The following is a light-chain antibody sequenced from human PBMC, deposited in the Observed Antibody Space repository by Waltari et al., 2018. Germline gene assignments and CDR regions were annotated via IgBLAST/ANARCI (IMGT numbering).Light chain of an antibody. CDR2: EVS. V-gene: IGLV2-8*01. CDR3: SSFAGTNNFVV. CDR1: SSDVGGYNY. Sequence: QSALTQPPSASGSPGQSVTISCTGTSSDVGGYNYVSWYQHHPGKAPKLMIYEVSQRPSGVPDRFSGSKSGDTASLTVSGLQAEDEADYYCSSFAGTNNFVVFGGGTKLTV. J-gene: IGLJ2*01.